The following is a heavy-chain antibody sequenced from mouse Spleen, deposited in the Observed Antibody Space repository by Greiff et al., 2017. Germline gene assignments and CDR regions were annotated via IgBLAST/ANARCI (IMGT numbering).Heavy chain of an antibody. CDR2: INSDGGST. J-gene: IGHJ1*03. CDR3: ARHGPYSKGWYFDV. CDR1: EYEFPSHD. Sequence: DVQLQESGGGLVQPGESLKLSCESNEYEFPSHDMSWVRKTPEKRLELVAAINSDGGSTYYPATMERRFIISRDNTKKTLYLQMSSLRSEDTALYYCARHGPYSKGWYFDVWGTGTTVTVSS. D-gene: IGHD2-5*01. V-gene: IGHV5-2*01.